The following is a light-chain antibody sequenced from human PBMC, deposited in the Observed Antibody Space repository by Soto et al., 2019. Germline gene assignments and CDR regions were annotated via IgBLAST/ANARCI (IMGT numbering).Light chain of an antibody. J-gene: IGLJ3*02. CDR1: SSDVGVYNY. CDR3: CSYSSPSLWV. Sequence: QSALTQPRSVSGSPGQSVTISCTGTSSDVGVYNYVSWYQQHPGKAPQLVIYDVIKRPSGVPYRFSGSKSGNTASLTISGLQAEDEGDYYRCSYSSPSLWVFGGGTKLTVL. V-gene: IGLV2-11*01. CDR2: DVI.